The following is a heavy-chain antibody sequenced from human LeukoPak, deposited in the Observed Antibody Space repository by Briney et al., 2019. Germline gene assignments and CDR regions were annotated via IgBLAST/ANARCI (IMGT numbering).Heavy chain of an antibody. D-gene: IGHD4-23*01. Sequence: PGGSLRLSCSASGFTFSSYAMHWVRQAPGKGLEYVSAISSNGGSTYYADSVKGRFTISRDNSKNTLYLQMGSLRPEDTAVYYCVKDVAVVTPLYYFDYWGQGTLVTVSS. CDR1: GFTFSSYA. CDR2: ISSNGGST. J-gene: IGHJ4*02. CDR3: VKDVAVVTPLYYFDY. V-gene: IGHV3-64D*06.